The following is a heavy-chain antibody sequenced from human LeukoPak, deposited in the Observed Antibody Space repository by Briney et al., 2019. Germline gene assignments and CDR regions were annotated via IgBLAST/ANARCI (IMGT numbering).Heavy chain of an antibody. CDR2: INPSGGST. Sequence: ASVKVSCKAYVFTFSNSDINWVRQAPGQGLEWMGIINPSGGSTSYAQKFQGRVTMTRDTSTSTVYMELSSLRSEDTAVYYCARDRATGRYFDWLSEVPALGYWGQGTLVTVSS. D-gene: IGHD3-9*01. CDR3: ARDRATGRYFDWLSEVPALGY. J-gene: IGHJ4*02. V-gene: IGHV1-46*01. CDR1: VFTFSNSD.